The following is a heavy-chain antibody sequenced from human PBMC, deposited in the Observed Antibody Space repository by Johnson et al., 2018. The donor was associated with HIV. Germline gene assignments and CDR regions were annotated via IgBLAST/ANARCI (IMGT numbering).Heavy chain of an antibody. V-gene: IGHV3-66*01. J-gene: IGHJ3*02. CDR3: ATDVPSAPYYNAFDI. CDR2: IYRGGST. CDR1: GFTVSSNF. D-gene: IGHD1-26*01. Sequence: VQLVESGGGLVKPGGSLRLSCAASGFTVSSNFMTWVRQAPGKGLEWVSVIYRGGSTYYADSVKGRFTISRDNSKNTLYLQMNSLKTEDTAVYYCATDVPSAPYYNAFDIWGQGTMVTVSS.